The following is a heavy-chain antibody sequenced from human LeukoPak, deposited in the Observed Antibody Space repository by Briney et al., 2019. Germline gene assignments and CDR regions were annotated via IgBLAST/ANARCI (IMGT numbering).Heavy chain of an antibody. V-gene: IGHV4-39*01. CDR3: ARRLPGRCSGGSSCYGNFDL. CDR2: IHYSGRP. Sequence: SETLSLTCTVSDDSISSSSYYWGWIRQPPGKGLEWIVSIHYSGRPFYNPSLKSRVAISVDTSTNQFSLKLSSVTAADTAVYFCARRLPGRCSGGSSCYGNFDLWGRGTLVIVSS. J-gene: IGHJ2*01. D-gene: IGHD2-15*01. CDR1: DDSISSSSYY.